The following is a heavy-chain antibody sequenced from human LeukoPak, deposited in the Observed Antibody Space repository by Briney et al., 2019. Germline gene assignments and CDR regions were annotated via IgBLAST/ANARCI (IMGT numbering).Heavy chain of an antibody. Sequence: GGSLRLSCAASGFTFSTYWMHWVRQAPGKGLVWVSRIHSDGRSTSYADSVNGRFTISRDNAKNTLYLQMNSLRAEDTAVYYCARDPEIDYYGSGSYVAFDIWGQGTMVTVSS. CDR2: IHSDGRST. V-gene: IGHV3-74*01. CDR1: GFTFSTYW. CDR3: ARDPEIDYYGSGSYVAFDI. D-gene: IGHD3-10*01. J-gene: IGHJ3*02.